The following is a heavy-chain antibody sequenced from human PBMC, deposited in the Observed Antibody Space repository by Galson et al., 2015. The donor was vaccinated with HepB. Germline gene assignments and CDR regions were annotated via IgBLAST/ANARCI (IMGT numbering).Heavy chain of an antibody. CDR1: GFTFDTYA. Sequence: SLRLSCAASGFTFDTYAMSWVRQAPGKGLEWVSVISEDGRGTHYADSVMGRFTISRDSSKSTVYLQMNSLRAEDTAVYYCAQDDYYDSSGQKFDAFDIWGQGTMVTVSS. V-gene: IGHV3-23*01. CDR2: ISEDGRGT. D-gene: IGHD3-22*01. J-gene: IGHJ3*02. CDR3: AQDDYYDSSGQKFDAFDI.